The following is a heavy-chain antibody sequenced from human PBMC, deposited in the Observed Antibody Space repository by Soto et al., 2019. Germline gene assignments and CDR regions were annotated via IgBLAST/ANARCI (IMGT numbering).Heavy chain of an antibody. J-gene: IGHJ4*02. Sequence: GGSLRLSCAASGFSFSGYTMNWVRQAQGKGLELISGINRGGGTTYYADSVKGRFTISRDDSKNILYLQMNSPRAEDTAIYYCAKDRHPDGIWTFDYWGRGTLVTVSS. CDR2: INRGGGTT. D-gene: IGHD3-9*01. CDR3: AKDRHPDGIWTFDY. V-gene: IGHV3-23*01. CDR1: GFSFSGYT.